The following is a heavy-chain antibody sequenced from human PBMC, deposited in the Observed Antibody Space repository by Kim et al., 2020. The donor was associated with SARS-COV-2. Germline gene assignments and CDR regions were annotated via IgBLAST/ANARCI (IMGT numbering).Heavy chain of an antibody. D-gene: IGHD3-16*02. Sequence: GGSLRLSCAASGFTFRRHGMHWIRQAPGKGLEWVALIWYDGSNKYYVDSVKGRFTISRDNSKNTLYLQMDSLRAEDTAVYYCVRDTYDYVWGTYRPYWYFDLWGRGTLVTVSS. J-gene: IGHJ2*01. CDR2: IWYDGSNK. CDR1: GFTFRRHG. V-gene: IGHV3-33*01. CDR3: VRDTYDYVWGTYRPYWYFDL.